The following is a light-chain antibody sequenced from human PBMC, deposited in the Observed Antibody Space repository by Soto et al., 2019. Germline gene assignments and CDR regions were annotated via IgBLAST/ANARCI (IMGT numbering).Light chain of an antibody. V-gene: IGKV1-5*01. CDR2: DAS. CDR3: QQYNTYSQT. J-gene: IGKJ1*01. Sequence: DIQMTQSPSTLSASVGDRVIITCRASQSVSGWLAWYQQKPGQAPKLLIYDASTWETGVPSRFSGSGSGTEFTPTSSLLQQGVFATYYCQQYNTYSQTFGQGTKVELK. CDR1: QSVSGW.